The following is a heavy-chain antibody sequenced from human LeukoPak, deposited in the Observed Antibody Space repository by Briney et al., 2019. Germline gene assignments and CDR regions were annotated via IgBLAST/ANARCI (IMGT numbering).Heavy chain of an antibody. D-gene: IGHD3-10*01. CDR3: AKAFGGYCFDY. Sequence: SETLSLTCTVSGGSISSSSYYWGWIRQPPGKGLEWIANIYYSGSIQHNPSLKSGVTISIDTSKNQFSLKLSSVTAADTAVYYCAKAFGGYCFDYWGQGTLVTVSS. J-gene: IGHJ4*02. V-gene: IGHV4-39*07. CDR1: GGSISSSSYY. CDR2: IYYSGSI.